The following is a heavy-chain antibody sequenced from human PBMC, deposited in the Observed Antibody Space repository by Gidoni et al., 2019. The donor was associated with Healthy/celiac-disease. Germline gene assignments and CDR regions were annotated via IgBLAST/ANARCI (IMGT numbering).Heavy chain of an antibody. CDR3: TTETTGIVVVPAAIYWFDP. CDR2: IKSKTDGVTT. Sequence: EVQLVEAGGGLVKPGGSLRLSCAASGFTLSKAWMSWVRQAPGKGLEWVVRIKSKTDGVTTDYAAPVKGRFTISRDDSKNTLYLQMNSLKTEDTAVYYCTTETTGIVVVPAAIYWFDPCGQGTLVTVSS. CDR1: GFTLSKAW. V-gene: IGHV3-15*01. J-gene: IGHJ5*02. D-gene: IGHD2-2*02.